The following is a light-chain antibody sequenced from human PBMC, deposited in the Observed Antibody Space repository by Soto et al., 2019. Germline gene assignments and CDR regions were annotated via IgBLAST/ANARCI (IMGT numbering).Light chain of an antibody. CDR1: QSVLYSSNNKNY. V-gene: IGKV4-1*01. CDR3: QQYYSTPPT. CDR2: WAS. J-gene: IGKJ2*01. Sequence: DIVMTQSPDSLAVSLGERATINCKSSQSVLYSSNNKNYLAWYQQKPGQPPKLLIYWASTRESGVPDRFSGSGSGTDFTLTISSLPAEDAAVYYCQQYYSTPPTFGQGTTLEIK.